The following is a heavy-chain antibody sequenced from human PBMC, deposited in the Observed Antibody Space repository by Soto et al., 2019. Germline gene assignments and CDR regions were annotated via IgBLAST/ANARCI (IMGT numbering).Heavy chain of an antibody. Sequence: SETLSLTCTVSGGSISSSSYYWSWIRQPPGKGLEWIGYIYYSGSTNYNPSLKSRVTISVDTSKNQFSLKLSSVTAADTAVYYCARLDSLGPRWLQPFDYWGQGTLVTVSS. V-gene: IGHV4-61*05. D-gene: IGHD5-12*01. J-gene: IGHJ4*02. CDR2: IYYSGST. CDR3: ARLDSLGPRWLQPFDY. CDR1: GGSISSSSYY.